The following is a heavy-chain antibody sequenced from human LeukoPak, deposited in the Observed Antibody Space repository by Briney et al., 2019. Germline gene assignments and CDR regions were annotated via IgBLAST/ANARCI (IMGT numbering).Heavy chain of an antibody. V-gene: IGHV3-7*01. J-gene: IGHJ4*02. Sequence: GGSLRLSCAASGFTFSSYWISWVRQAPGKGLEWVANIKQDGSEKYYVDSVKGRFTISRDNAKNSLYLQMNSLRAEDTAVYYCARDRTGFDSSSHALDYWGQGTLVTVSS. CDR3: ARDRTGFDSSSHALDY. D-gene: IGHD6-6*01. CDR1: GFTFSSYW. CDR2: IKQDGSEK.